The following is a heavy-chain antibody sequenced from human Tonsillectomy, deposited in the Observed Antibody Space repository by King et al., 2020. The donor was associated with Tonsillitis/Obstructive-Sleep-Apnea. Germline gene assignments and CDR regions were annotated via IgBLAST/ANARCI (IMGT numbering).Heavy chain of an antibody. CDR3: ARDRELDAFDI. CDR1: GASISSGGYY. Sequence: VQLQESGPGLVKPSQTLSLTCTVSGASISSGGYYWSWIRQHPGKGLEWIGCVYYSGSTYYNPSLKSRVTISVGTSKNQFSLKLISVTAADTAVYYCARDRELDAFDIWGQGTMVTVSS. V-gene: IGHV4-31*03. CDR2: VYYSGST. J-gene: IGHJ3*02. D-gene: IGHD3-10*01.